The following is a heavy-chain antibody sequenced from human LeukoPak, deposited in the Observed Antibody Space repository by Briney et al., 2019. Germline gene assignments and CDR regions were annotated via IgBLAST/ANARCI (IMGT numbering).Heavy chain of an antibody. Sequence: SETLSLTCTVAGGSISSYYWSWIRQPPGKGLEWIGYIYYSGSTNYNPSLKSRVTISVDTSKNQFSLKLSSVTAADTAVYYCARGGEVWSSSWYYFDYWGQGTLVTVSS. CDR3: ARGGEVWSSSWYYFDY. V-gene: IGHV4-59*01. CDR1: GGSISSYY. D-gene: IGHD6-13*01. J-gene: IGHJ4*02. CDR2: IYYSGST.